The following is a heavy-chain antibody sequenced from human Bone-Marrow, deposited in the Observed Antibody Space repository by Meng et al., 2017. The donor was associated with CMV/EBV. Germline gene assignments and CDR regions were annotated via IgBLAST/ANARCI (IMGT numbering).Heavy chain of an antibody. Sequence: ISSSNWWSWVRQPPGKGLEWIGEIYHSGSTNYNPSLKSRVTISVDKSKNQFSLKLSSVTAADTAVYYCAGRESSGDVWSGHYNWFDPWGQGTLVTISS. CDR1: ISSSNW. J-gene: IGHJ5*02. CDR3: AGRESSGDVWSGHYNWFDP. V-gene: IGHV4-4*02. CDR2: IYHSGST. D-gene: IGHD3-3*01.